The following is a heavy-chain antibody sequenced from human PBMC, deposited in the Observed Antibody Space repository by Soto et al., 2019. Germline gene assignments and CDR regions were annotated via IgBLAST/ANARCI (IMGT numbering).Heavy chain of an antibody. CDR3: ARDVSPGSSGWYFDAFDI. D-gene: IGHD6-13*01. CDR2: IKRDGSGG. V-gene: IGHV3-7*01. CDR1: GFTFSNYW. J-gene: IGHJ3*02. Sequence: QLVESGGGLVQPGGSLRLSCAASGFTFSNYWMTWVRQAPGKGLEWVANIKRDGSGGSYLDSVRGRFTVSRDNARNSLLLQMNSLRAEGTALYYCARDVSPGSSGWYFDAFDIWGQGTMVTVSS.